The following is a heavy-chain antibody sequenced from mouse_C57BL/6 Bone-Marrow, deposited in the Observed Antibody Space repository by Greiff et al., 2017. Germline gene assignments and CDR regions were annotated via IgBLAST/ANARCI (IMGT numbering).Heavy chain of an antibody. CDR1: GYTFTDYY. CDR2: IYPGSGNT. D-gene: IGHD1-1*01. J-gene: IGHJ1*03. CDR3: ARGDYGSSYWYFDV. Sequence: QVQLKESGAELVRPGASVQLSCKASGYTFTDYYINWVKQRPGQGLEWISRIYPGSGNTYYNEKFKGKATLTAEKSSSTAYMQLSSLTSEDSAVYFCARGDYGSSYWYFDVWGTGTTVTVSS. V-gene: IGHV1-76*01.